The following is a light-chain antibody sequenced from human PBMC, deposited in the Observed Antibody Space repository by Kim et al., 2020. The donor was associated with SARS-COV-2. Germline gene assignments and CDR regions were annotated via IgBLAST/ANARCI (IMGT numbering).Light chain of an antibody. CDR1: QSVGSHM. CDR3: QQYGSSPYS. Sequence: SPAESAALPCRARQSVGSHMLAWYQQKPGQAPRLPIYEAFKRVAGIPDRFSGSGSGTDFTLTISRPEPEDFATYYCQQYGSSPYSFGQGTKVDIK. V-gene: IGKV3-20*01. CDR2: EAF. J-gene: IGKJ2*03.